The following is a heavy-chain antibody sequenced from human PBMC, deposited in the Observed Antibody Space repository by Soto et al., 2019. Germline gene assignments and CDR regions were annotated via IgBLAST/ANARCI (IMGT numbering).Heavy chain of an antibody. Sequence: PSETLSLTCSVSGGSIIGSYWSWIRQSPGKGLEWLGYVYYTGSTNYSPSLRSRVSISVDTSKNEFSLRLSSVTAADTAVYFCARSVAVPGAHIDYWGQGTQVPVSS. CDR3: ARSVAVPGAHIDY. V-gene: IGHV4-59*01. CDR1: GGSIIGSY. J-gene: IGHJ4*02. CDR2: VYYTGST. D-gene: IGHD6-19*01.